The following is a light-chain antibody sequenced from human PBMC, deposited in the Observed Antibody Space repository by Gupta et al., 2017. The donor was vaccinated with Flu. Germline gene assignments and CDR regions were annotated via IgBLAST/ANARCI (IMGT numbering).Light chain of an antibody. CDR1: SPNIGAGYD. CDR2: SNT. Sequence: QSVLTQPPSVSGAPVQWDTTSRMGNSPNIGAGYDVPWYQQLPGTAPKLLIYSNTNRPSGVPDRCSGSKSGTSAALAITGLQADDEADYHCHSYYRSLGGWVFGGGTQLTVL. V-gene: IGLV1-40*01. J-gene: IGLJ3*02. CDR3: HSYYRSLGGWV.